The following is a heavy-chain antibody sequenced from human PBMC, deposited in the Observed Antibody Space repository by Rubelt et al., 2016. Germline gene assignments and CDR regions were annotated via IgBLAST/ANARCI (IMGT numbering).Heavy chain of an antibody. J-gene: IGHJ4*02. CDR3: ASHIDGYGYY. V-gene: IGHV4-39*01. D-gene: IGHD5-24*01. CDR1: GGSLSSSSYY. CDR2: IYSSGST. Sequence: QLQLQESGPGLVKPSETLSLTCTVSGGSLSSSSYYWGWIRQPPGKGLEWIGSIYSSGSTYYNPSLKSRVTISVDTSKNQFSLKLSSVTDADTAVYYCASHIDGYGYYWGQGTLVTVSS.